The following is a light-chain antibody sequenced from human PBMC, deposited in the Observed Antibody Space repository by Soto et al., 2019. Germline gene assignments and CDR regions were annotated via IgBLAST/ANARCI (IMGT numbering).Light chain of an antibody. V-gene: IGLV2-14*01. J-gene: IGLJ1*01. CDR1: SSDVGFYNY. Sequence: QSVLTQPASVSGSPGQSITISCTGTSSDVGFYNYVSWYQQQHPGKAPKLMIYEVDNRPSGVSIRFSGSKSGNTASLTISGLQAEDEADYYCSSYACGSTYVFGTGTKVTVL. CDR2: EVD. CDR3: SSYACGSTYV.